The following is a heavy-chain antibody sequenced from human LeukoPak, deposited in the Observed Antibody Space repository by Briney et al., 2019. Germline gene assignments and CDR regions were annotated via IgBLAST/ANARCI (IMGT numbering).Heavy chain of an antibody. CDR3: ARDYCSGGSCYPDY. V-gene: IGHV3-30*04. J-gene: IGHJ4*02. D-gene: IGHD2-15*01. CDR2: ISYDGSNK. Sequence: PGGSLRLSCAASGFTFSSYAMSWVRQAPGKGLEWVAVISYDGSNKYYADSVKGRFTISRDNSKNTLYLQMNSLRAEDTAVYYCARDYCSGGSCYPDYWGQGTLVTVSS. CDR1: GFTFSSYA.